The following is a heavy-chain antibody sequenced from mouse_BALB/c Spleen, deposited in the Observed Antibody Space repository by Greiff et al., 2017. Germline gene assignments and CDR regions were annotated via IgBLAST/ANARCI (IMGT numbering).Heavy chain of an antibody. Sequence: EVKLEESGPSLVKPSQTLSLTCSVTGDSITSGYWNWIRKFPGNKLEYMGYISYSGSTYYNPSLKSRISITRDTSKNQYYLQLNSVTTEDTATYYCARDYRYDEGFAYWGQGTLVTVSA. CDR3: ARDYRYDEGFAY. V-gene: IGHV3-8*02. J-gene: IGHJ3*01. D-gene: IGHD2-14*01. CDR1: GDSITSGY. CDR2: ISYSGST.